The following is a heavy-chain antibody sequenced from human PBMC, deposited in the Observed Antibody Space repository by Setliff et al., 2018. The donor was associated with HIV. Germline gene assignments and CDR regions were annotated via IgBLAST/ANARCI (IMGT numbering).Heavy chain of an antibody. Sequence: PGGSLRLSCAASGFTFNNHGMHWVRQAPGKGLEWVTFIEFDGSDKYYVDSVKGRFTISRDNSKSMLYLQMNSLRVEDTAMYYCARNPQGSYWVTRYGMDVWGRGTTVTVSS. CDR3: ARNPQGSYWVTRYGMDV. CDR2: IEFDGSDK. CDR1: GFTFNNHG. V-gene: IGHV3-30*02. J-gene: IGHJ6*02. D-gene: IGHD3-10*01.